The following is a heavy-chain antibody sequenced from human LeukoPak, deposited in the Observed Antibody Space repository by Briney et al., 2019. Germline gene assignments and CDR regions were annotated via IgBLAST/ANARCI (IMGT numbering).Heavy chain of an antibody. CDR1: GGSFNGYY. J-gene: IGHJ6*02. CDR2: IHHSGRT. V-gene: IGHV4-34*01. D-gene: IGHD3-10*01. CDR3: ARLREAYGMDV. Sequence: PSETLSLTCGVYGGSFNGYYWTGIRQPPGKGLEWIGEIHHSGRTQSNPSLQSRLTISVDTSKSQFSLKLSSVSAADTAVYYCARLREAYGMDVWGQGTTVTVSS.